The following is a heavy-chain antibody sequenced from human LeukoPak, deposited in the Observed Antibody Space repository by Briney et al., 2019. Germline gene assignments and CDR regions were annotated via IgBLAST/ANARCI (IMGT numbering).Heavy chain of an antibody. J-gene: IGHJ4*01. Sequence: GESLKISCKGSGYSYPTYWIGWVRQMPGRGLEWMGIIYPGDSDTRYSPSFQGQVTISVDKSISTAYLQGSSRKAADTAMYYCARAGGPYSNSDYWGQGALVTVSS. CDR1: GYSYPTYW. CDR2: IYPGDSDT. D-gene: IGHD6-13*01. V-gene: IGHV5-51*01. CDR3: ARAGGPYSNSDY.